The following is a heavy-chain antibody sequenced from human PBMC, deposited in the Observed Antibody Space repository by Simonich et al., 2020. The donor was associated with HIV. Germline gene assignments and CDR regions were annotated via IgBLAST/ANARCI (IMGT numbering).Heavy chain of an antibody. D-gene: IGHD1-1*01. CDR3: ARGIPRNYYYFYYMDV. CDR1: GGSFSGYY. Sequence: QVQLQQWGAGLLKPSETLSLTCAVYGGSFSGYYWSWIRQPPGKGLEWIGEINHSGRTNSNPPSKSRGTISVDTSKNQFSLKLSSVTAADTALYSCARGIPRNYYYFYYMDVWGKGTTVIVSS. CDR2: INHSGRT. V-gene: IGHV4-34*01. J-gene: IGHJ6*03.